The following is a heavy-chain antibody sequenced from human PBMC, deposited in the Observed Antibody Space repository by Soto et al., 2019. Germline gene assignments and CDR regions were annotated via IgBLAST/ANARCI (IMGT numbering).Heavy chain of an antibody. CDR2: VYPGDSET. CDR3: ARLNMEYSSSWVDY. Sequence: PGESLKISCKVSGYSFTNYWIGWVRQMPGKGLEWMGIVYPGDSETRYSPSFQGQVTISADRSISTAYLKWSGLKASDTAIYFCARLNMEYSSSWVDYWGQGTLVTVS. V-gene: IGHV5-51*01. CDR1: GYSFTNYW. J-gene: IGHJ4*02. D-gene: IGHD6-6*01.